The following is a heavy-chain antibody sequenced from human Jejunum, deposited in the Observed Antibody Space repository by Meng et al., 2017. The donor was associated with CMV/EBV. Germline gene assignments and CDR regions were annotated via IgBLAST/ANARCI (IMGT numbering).Heavy chain of an antibody. CDR1: GFTFSSYW. D-gene: IGHD2-15*01. CDR3: ARGPSGGNSLGY. Sequence: SGFTFSSYWMSWVRQAPGKGLEWVADIKQDASEKDYVDSVKGRFTISRDNAKNSLYLQMDSLRVEDTAVYYCARGPSGGNSLGYWGQGTLVTVSS. J-gene: IGHJ4*02. V-gene: IGHV3-7*01. CDR2: IKQDASEK.